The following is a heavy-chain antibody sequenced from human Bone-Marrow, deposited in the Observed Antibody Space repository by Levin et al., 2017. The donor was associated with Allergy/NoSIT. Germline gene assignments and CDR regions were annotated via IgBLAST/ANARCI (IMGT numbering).Heavy chain of an antibody. V-gene: IGHV3-30*18. D-gene: IGHD3-10*01. CDR1: GFTFSDFG. J-gene: IGHJ4*02. CDR2: ISYGGSTK. Sequence: GGSLRLSCAASGFTFSDFGMQWVRQAPGKGLEWVSFISYGGSTKYYTNSVKGRFTISRDNSNNTLYLQMDSLRVEDTAFYYCAKDRTSFVRGVPGSWGQGALVTVSS. CDR3: AKDRTSFVRGVPGS.